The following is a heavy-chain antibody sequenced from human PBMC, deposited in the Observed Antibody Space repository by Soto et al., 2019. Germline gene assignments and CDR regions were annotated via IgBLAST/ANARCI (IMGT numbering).Heavy chain of an antibody. J-gene: IGHJ4*02. CDR1: GGSITSGGYS. Sequence: QVQLQESGPGLVKPSQTLSLTCYVSGGSITSGGYSWTWIRHQPGKALQWIGYIFDSGSAYYNPSVKSRLTMSVDTGKTLFSLELSSVTAADTAVHYCARGSGYYRNFDSWGQGTLVSVSS. CDR3: ARGSGYYRNFDS. CDR2: IFDSGSA. D-gene: IGHD3-3*01. V-gene: IGHV4-31*02.